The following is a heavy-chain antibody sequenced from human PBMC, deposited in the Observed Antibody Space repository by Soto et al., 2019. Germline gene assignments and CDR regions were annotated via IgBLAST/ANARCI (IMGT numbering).Heavy chain of an antibody. J-gene: IGHJ5*02. Sequence: SETLSLTCTVSGASVSSGTYSWSWIRQPPGKGLEWIGYIYYTGSPNYNPSLKSRVTISGDTSKNQFSLKLNSVTAADTAVYYCARVPDRWGQGTLVTVSS. CDR2: IYYTGSP. D-gene: IGHD2-2*01. V-gene: IGHV4-61*01. CDR1: GASVSSGTYS. CDR3: ARVPDR.